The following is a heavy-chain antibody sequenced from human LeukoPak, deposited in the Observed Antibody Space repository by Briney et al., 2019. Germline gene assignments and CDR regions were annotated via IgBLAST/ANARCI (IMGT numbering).Heavy chain of an antibody. V-gene: IGHV1-3*01. CDR1: GYTFTNYA. CDR3: ARDGSKFTYYYGSETYYNGFDY. CDR2: INAGNGNT. J-gene: IGHJ4*02. D-gene: IGHD3-10*01. Sequence: SVKVSCKPSGYTFTNYAMHWVRQASGQRLEWMGWINAGNGNTKYSQKFQGRVTITRDTSASSAYMELSSLRSEDTAVYYCARDGSKFTYYYGSETYYNGFDYWGQGTLVTVSS.